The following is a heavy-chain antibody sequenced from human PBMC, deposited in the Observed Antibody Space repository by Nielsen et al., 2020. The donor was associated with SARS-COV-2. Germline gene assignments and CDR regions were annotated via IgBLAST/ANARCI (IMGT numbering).Heavy chain of an antibody. J-gene: IGHJ6*02. CDR1: GYTVTDYY. V-gene: IGHV1-2*06. CDR3: ARARATIFGLVMSYGMDV. D-gene: IGHD3/OR15-3a*01. CDR2: INPYSGGT. Sequence: ASVKVSCKASGYTVTDYYIHWVRQAPGQGPEWMGRINPYSGGTNYAQKFQGTVTMTRDASISTVYMELTSDDTAVYYCARARATIFGLVMSYGMDVWGQGTTVAVSS.